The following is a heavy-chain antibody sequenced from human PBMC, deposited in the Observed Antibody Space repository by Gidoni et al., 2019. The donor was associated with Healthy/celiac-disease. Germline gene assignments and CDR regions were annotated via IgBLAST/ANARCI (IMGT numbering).Heavy chain of an antibody. V-gene: IGHV4-30-4*01. Sequence: QVQLQESGPGLVKPSQTLSLTCTVSGGSISRGDYYWSWIRQPPGKGLEWIGYIYYSGSTYYNPSLKSRVTISVDTSKNQFSLKLSSVTAADTAVYYCAGMITFGGVIADYYGMDVWGQGTTVTVSS. CDR3: AGMITFGGVIADYYGMDV. J-gene: IGHJ6*02. CDR2: IYYSGST. D-gene: IGHD3-16*02. CDR1: GGSISRGDYY.